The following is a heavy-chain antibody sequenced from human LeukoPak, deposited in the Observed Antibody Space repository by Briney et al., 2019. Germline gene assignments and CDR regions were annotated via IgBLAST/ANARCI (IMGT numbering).Heavy chain of an antibody. V-gene: IGHV3-73*01. CDR2: IRSKANSYAT. J-gene: IGHJ6*03. D-gene: IGHD5-24*01. CDR1: GFTFSGSA. CDR3: TREKVEIFSESYYYYYYMDV. Sequence: GGSLRLSCAASGFTFSGSAMHWVRQASGKGLEWVGRIRSKANSYATAYAASVKGRFTISRDDSKNTAYLQMNSLKTEDTAVYYCTREKVEIFSESYYYYYYMDVWGKGTTVTVSS.